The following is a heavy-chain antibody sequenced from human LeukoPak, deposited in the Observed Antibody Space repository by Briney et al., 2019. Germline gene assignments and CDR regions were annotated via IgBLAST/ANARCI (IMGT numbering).Heavy chain of an antibody. V-gene: IGHV4-59*08. Sequence: KPSETLSLTCTVSGGTISSYYWNWIRQPPGKGLEWIGYIHYSGSTKYNPSLKSRVTISADTSNNQFSLKLSSVTAADTAVYYCARWYSSGWAFDYWGQGTLVTVSS. J-gene: IGHJ4*02. CDR2: IHYSGST. CDR3: ARWYSSGWAFDY. D-gene: IGHD6-19*01. CDR1: GGTISSYY.